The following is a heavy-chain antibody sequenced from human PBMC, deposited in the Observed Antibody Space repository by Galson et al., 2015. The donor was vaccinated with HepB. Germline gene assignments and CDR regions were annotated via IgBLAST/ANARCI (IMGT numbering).Heavy chain of an antibody. CDR2: ISYDGSNK. CDR1: GFTFSSYG. J-gene: IGHJ4*02. Sequence: SLRLSCAASGFTFSSYGMHWVRQAPGKGLEWVAVISYDGSNKYYADSVKGRFTISRDNSKNTLYLQMNSLRAEDTAVYYCAKSIYTYYYGSGSFFDYWGQGTLVTVSS. CDR3: AKSIYTYYYGSGSFFDY. V-gene: IGHV3-30*18. D-gene: IGHD3-10*01.